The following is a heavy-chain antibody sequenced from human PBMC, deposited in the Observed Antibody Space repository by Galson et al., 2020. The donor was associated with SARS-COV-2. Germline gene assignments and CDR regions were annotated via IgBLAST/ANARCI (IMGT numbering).Heavy chain of an antibody. V-gene: IGHV3-64*01. D-gene: IGHD3-10*01. CDR2: ISLHGEST. J-gene: IGHJ3*02. CDR3: ARAHRGAFDI. CDR1: GFTLSTYS. Sequence: GGSLRLSCEASGFTLSTYSVHWVRQAPGKGLEYISSISLHGESTYYANSVKGRFTISKDNSKNTLYLQMGSLTPEDMAVYYCARAHRGAFDIWGQGTMVTVSS.